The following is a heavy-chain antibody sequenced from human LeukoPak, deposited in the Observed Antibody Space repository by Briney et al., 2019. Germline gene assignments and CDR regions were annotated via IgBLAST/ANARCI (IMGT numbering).Heavy chain of an antibody. CDR3: ARDSAYCGGDCYSFDY. D-gene: IGHD2-21*02. J-gene: IGHJ4*02. Sequence: GGSLRLSCAASGFTFRNFWMHWVRQTPGKGLVWVSRINTDGSSTNYADSVKGRFTISRDNAKNTLYLQMNSLRAEDTAVYYCARDSAYCGGDCYSFDYWGQGTLVTVSS. CDR2: INTDGSST. V-gene: IGHV3-74*01. CDR1: GFTFRNFW.